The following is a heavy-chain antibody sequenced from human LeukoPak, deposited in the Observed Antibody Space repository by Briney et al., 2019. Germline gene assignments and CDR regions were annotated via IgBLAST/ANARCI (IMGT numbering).Heavy chain of an antibody. J-gene: IGHJ1*01. D-gene: IGHD3-16*01. CDR1: GFTFSSYW. Sequence: GGSLRLSCAASGFTFSSYWMSWVRQAPGKGLEWVSAISGSGGSTYYADSVKGRFTISRDNSKNTLYLQMNSLRAEDTAVYYCAKDLRFDHTSEYFQHWGQGTLVTVSS. V-gene: IGHV3-23*01. CDR3: AKDLRFDHTSEYFQH. CDR2: ISGSGGST.